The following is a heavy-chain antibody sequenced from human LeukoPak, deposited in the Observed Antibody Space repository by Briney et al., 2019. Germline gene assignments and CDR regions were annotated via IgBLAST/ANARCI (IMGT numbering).Heavy chain of an antibody. D-gene: IGHD6-13*01. V-gene: IGHV4-39*07. CDR1: GVSIASYS. Sequence: SETLSLTCAVSGVSIASYSCHWIRQPPGKGLEDVAAIDSSGNTYYNPSLRSRLIIAVDRSKNQCSSRVTSVTAADTAVYYCARSSGWWALDYWGQGTLAAVSS. CDR2: IDSSGNT. CDR3: ARSSGWWALDY. J-gene: IGHJ4*02.